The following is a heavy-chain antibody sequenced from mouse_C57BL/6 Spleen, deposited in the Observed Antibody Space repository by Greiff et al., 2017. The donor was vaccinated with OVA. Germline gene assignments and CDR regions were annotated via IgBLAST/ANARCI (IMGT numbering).Heavy chain of an antibody. Sequence: QVQLKESGPELVKPGASVKISCKASGYAFSSSWMNWVKQRPGKGLEWIGRIYPGDGDTNYNGKFKGKATLTAANSSSTAYMQLSSLTSEDSAVCVSARGDGSLYDLDYWGQGTTLTVSS. CDR3: ARGDGSLYDLDY. CDR1: GYAFSSSW. J-gene: IGHJ2*01. D-gene: IGHD2-3*01. CDR2: IYPGDGDT. V-gene: IGHV1-82*01.